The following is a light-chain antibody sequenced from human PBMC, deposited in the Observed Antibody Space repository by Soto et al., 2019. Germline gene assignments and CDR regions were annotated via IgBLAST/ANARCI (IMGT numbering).Light chain of an antibody. V-gene: IGLV2-11*01. CDR1: SSDVGAYNY. CDR3: CSYAGSYPVV. CDR2: DVS. J-gene: IGLJ2*01. Sequence: QSALTQPRSVSESPGQSVTISCTGTSSDVGAYNYVSWYQQHPGKAPKVMIYDVSERPSGVHDRFSGSKSGNTASLTISGLKAEDEADYYCCSYAGSYPVVFGGGTKLTVL.